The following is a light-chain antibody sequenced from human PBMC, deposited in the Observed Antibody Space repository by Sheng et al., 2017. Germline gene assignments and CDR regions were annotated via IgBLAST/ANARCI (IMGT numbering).Light chain of an antibody. CDR3: QQYYSSPRT. V-gene: IGKV4-1*01. J-gene: IGKJ1*01. CDR2: WAS. Sequence: DIVMTQSPESLAVSLGERATVNCTSSQTVLSSSNKKNYLAWYQHKSGQPPKLLLYWASTRESGVPERFSGSGSVTDFSLTINSLRAEDAAVYYCQQYYSSPRTFGLGTNGRNQT. CDR1: QTVLSSSNKKNY.